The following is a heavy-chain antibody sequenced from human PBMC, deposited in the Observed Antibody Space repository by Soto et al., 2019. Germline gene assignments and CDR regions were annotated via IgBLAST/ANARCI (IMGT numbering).Heavy chain of an antibody. Sequence: GGSLRLSCAASGFTFNNYAMSWVRQAPGKGLEWVSAISGSGGSTYYADSVKGRFTISRDNSKNTLYLQMNSLRAEDTAVYYCAKAIEDPPYYFDYWGQGTLVTVSS. CDR1: GFTFNNYA. CDR3: AKAIEDPPYYFDY. V-gene: IGHV3-23*01. J-gene: IGHJ4*02. CDR2: ISGSGGST.